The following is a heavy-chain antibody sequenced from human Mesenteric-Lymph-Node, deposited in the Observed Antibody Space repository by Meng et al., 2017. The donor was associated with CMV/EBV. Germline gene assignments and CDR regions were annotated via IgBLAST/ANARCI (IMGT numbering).Heavy chain of an antibody. CDR1: GFTFSSYG. V-gene: IGHV3-30*02. CDR2: IRYDESNE. CDR3: ARDGDSSSPTN. J-gene: IGHJ4*02. Sequence: GGSLRLSCAASGFTFSSYGMHWVRQAPGKGLEWVAFIRYDESNEYYVDSVKGRFTISRDNSKNTLYLQMNSLRAEDTAVYYCARDGDSSSPTNWGQGTLVTVSS. D-gene: IGHD6-6*01.